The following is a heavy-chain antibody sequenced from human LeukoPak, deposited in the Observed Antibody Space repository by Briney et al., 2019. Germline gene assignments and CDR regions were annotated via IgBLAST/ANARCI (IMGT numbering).Heavy chain of an antibody. CDR2: IIPISGTA. J-gene: IGHJ4*02. CDR1: GGTFSSYA. Sequence: SVKVSCKASGGTFSSYAISWVRQAPGQGLEWMGGIIPISGTANYAQKFQGRVTITTDESTSTAYMELSSLRSEDTAVYYCARGSKAIYCSSTSCYDGYFDYWGQGTLVTVSS. CDR3: ARGSKAIYCSSTSCYDGYFDY. V-gene: IGHV1-69*05. D-gene: IGHD2-2*01.